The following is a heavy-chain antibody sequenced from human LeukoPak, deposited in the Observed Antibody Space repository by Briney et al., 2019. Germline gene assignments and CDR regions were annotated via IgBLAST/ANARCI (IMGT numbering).Heavy chain of an antibody. Sequence: GASVKVSCKASGGTFSSYAISWVRQAPGQGLEWMGGIIPIFGTANYAQKFQGRVTITTDESTSTAYMELSSLRSEDTAVYYCARAEVRSGWADYYYYYYMDVWGKGTTVTVSS. CDR3: ARAEVRSGWADYYYYYYMDV. D-gene: IGHD6-19*01. CDR2: IIPIFGTA. V-gene: IGHV1-69*05. J-gene: IGHJ6*03. CDR1: GGTFSSYA.